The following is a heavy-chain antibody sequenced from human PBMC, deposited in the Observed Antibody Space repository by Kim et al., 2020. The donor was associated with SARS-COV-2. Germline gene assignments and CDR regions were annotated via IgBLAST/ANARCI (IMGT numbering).Heavy chain of an antibody. D-gene: IGHD1-26*01. J-gene: IGHJ4*02. Sequence: TDYTPSRKSRVTISVDTSKNQFSLKLSSVTAADTAVYCCARGLVGATLDYWGQGTLVTVSS. V-gene: IGHV4-34*01. CDR3: ARGLVGATLDY. CDR2: T.